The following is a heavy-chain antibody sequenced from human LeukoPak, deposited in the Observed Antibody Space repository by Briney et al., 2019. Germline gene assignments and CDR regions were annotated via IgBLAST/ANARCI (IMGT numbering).Heavy chain of an antibody. CDR1: GGSISSSSYY. CDR3: ARLRGLVYYFDY. J-gene: IGHJ4*02. CDR2: IYYSGST. D-gene: IGHD2-8*01. V-gene: IGHV4-39*01. Sequence: SGTLSLTCTVSGGSISSSSYYWGWIRQPPGKGLEWIGSIYYSGSTYYNPSLKSRVTISVDTSKNQFSLKLSSVTAADTAVYYCARLRGLVYYFDYWGQGTPVTVSS.